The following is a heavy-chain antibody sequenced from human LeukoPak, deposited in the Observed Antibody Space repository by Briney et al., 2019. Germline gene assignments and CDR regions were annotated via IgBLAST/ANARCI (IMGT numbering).Heavy chain of an antibody. V-gene: IGHV3-23*01. J-gene: IGHJ4*02. D-gene: IGHD3/OR15-3a*01. CDR2: ISGSGGST. CDR1: GFTFSSYG. Sequence: PGGSLRLSCAASGFTFSSYGMSWVRQAPGKGLECVSSISGSGGSTNHADSVKGRFTISRDNSKNTLYLQMNSLRAEDTAVYYCAKVWTAYSDDYFDYWGKGTLVTVSS. CDR3: AKVWTAYSDDYFDY.